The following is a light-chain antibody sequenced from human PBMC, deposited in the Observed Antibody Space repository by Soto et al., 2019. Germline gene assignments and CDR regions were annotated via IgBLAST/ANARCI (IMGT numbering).Light chain of an antibody. J-gene: IGKJ1*01. CDR3: QKYNYAPWT. CDR2: SAS. Sequence: DVQMAQSPSSLSASVGDRVTITCRASHDINNNLAWYQQKPGEIPNLLIHSASTLQSGVPSRFRGSGSGTEFTLTITSLRPEDVATYFCQKYNYAPWTFGQGTKVEVK. CDR1: HDINNN. V-gene: IGKV1-27*01.